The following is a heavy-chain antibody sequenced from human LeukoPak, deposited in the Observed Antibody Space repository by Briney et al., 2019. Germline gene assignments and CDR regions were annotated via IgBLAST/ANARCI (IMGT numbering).Heavy chain of an antibody. CDR1: GYTFTSYD. D-gene: IGHD4-17*01. Sequence: GASVKVSRKASGYTFTSYDINWVRQATGQGLEWMGWMNPNSGNTGYAQKFQGRVTMTRNTSISTAYMELSSLRSEDTAVYYWARSGRVGYGDYRRDYHYGMDVWGQGTTVTVSS. CDR3: ARSGRVGYGDYRRDYHYGMDV. V-gene: IGHV1-8*01. J-gene: IGHJ6*02. CDR2: MNPNSGNT.